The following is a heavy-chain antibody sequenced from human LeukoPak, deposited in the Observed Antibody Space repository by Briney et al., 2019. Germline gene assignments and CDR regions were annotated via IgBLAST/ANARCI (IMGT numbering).Heavy chain of an antibody. V-gene: IGHV4-39*02. Sequence: PSETLSLTCAVSGGSISSSSYYWGWIRQPPGKGLEWIGSIYYSGSTYYNPSLKSRVTISVDTSKNQFSLKLSSVTAADTAVYYCARDRGFDHWGQGTLVTVSS. J-gene: IGHJ4*02. D-gene: IGHD3-10*01. CDR3: ARDRGFDH. CDR2: IYYSGST. CDR1: GGSISSSSYY.